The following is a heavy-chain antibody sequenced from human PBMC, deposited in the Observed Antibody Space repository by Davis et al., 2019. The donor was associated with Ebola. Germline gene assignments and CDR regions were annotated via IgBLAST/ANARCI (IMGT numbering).Heavy chain of an antibody. J-gene: IGHJ5*02. V-gene: IGHV3-30*03. CDR3: MSLSAAS. CDR2: ISFEGGNK. Sequence: GESLKISCAASGFTFSNYGIHWVRQAPGKGLEWVAGISFEGGNKYYADSVEGRFTISRDNAKNTLYLQMSSLRAQDTAVYHCMSLSAASWGPGTLVTVSS. D-gene: IGHD6-25*01. CDR1: GFTFSNYG.